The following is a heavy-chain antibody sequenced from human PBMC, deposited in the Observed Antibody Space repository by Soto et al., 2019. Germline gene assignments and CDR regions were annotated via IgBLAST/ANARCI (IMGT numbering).Heavy chain of an antibody. Sequence: SETLSLTFTDSDGSISSSSYYRGWIRQPPGKGLEWIGDVDHSGSTNYNPSLKSRVTLSLDTPKNQFSLKLSSVTAADTAVYYCARGQAPYYYYMDVWGKGTTVTVSS. CDR1: DGSISSSSYY. V-gene: IGHV4-39*07. CDR2: VDHSGST. J-gene: IGHJ6*03. CDR3: ARGQAPYYYYMDV.